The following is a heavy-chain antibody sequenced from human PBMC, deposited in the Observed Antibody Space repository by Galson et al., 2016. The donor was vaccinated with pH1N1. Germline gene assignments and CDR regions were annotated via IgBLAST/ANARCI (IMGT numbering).Heavy chain of an antibody. J-gene: IGHJ4*02. Sequence: SLRLSCAASGFTFSTFWMSWVRQAPGKGLEWVANINQDGSKKYYVDSVKGRFTISRDNAKSSVSLQLDSLRAEDTAVYYCAGHLFSASESPFEYWGQGALVTVSS. D-gene: IGHD3-16*01. CDR2: INQDGSKK. CDR1: GFTFSTFW. V-gene: IGHV3-7*01. CDR3: AGHLFSASESPFEY.